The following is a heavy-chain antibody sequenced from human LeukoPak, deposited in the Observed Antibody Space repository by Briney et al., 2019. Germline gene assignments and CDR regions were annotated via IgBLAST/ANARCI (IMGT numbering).Heavy chain of an antibody. Sequence: GGSLRLSCAASGFTFSSYDMSWVRQAPGKGLEWVSAISGSGGSTYYADSVKGRFTISRDNSKNTLYLQMNSLRAEDTAVYYCAKVTRGVIQFDYWGQGTLVTVSS. J-gene: IGHJ4*02. CDR1: GFTFSSYD. CDR3: AKVTRGVIQFDY. CDR2: ISGSGGST. D-gene: IGHD3-10*01. V-gene: IGHV3-23*01.